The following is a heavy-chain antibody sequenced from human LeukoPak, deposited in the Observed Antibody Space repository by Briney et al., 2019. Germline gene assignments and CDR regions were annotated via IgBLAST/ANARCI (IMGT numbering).Heavy chain of an antibody. CDR3: AKSNGYGLIDY. CDR1: GFTFGSYA. V-gene: IGHV4-59*05. Sequence: GSLRLSCAASGFTFGSYAMSWVRQAPGKGLEWIGSIYYSGSTYYNPSLKSRVTISVDTSKNQFSLKLSSVTAADTAMYYCAKSNGYGLIDYWGQGTLVTVS. CDR2: IYYSGST. J-gene: IGHJ4*02. D-gene: IGHD5-12*01.